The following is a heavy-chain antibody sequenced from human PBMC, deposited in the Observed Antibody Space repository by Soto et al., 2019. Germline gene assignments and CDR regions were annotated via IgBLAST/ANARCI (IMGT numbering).Heavy chain of an antibody. D-gene: IGHD1-26*01. CDR3: AKKSGPITTTPFYYYYYMDV. CDR2: IGGGGGST. J-gene: IGHJ6*03. V-gene: IGHV3-23*01. Sequence: LSLTCAASGFTFSIYGMTWVRQAPGKGLEWVSSIGGGGGSTHYTDSVKGRFTISRDNSKNTLYLQMNSLRGEDTAVYYCAKKSGPITTTPFYYYYYMDVWGKGTTVTVSS. CDR1: GFTFSIYG.